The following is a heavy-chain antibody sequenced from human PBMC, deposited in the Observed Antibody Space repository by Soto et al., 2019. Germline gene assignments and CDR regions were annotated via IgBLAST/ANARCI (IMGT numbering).Heavy chain of an antibody. Sequence: GGSLRLSCAASGFTFSSYAMHWVRQAPGKGLEWVAVISYDGSNKYYADSVKGRFTISRDNSKNTLYLQMNSLRAEDTAVYYCARGSTHPYYFDYWGQGTLVTVSS. J-gene: IGHJ4*02. CDR1: GFTFSSYA. V-gene: IGHV3-30-3*01. CDR3: ARGSTHPYYFDY. CDR2: ISYDGSNK.